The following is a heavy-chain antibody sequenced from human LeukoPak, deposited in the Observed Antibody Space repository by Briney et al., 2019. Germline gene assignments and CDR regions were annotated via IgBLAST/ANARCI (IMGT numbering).Heavy chain of an antibody. D-gene: IGHD2-2*01. Sequence: PSETLSLTCTVSGGSISRSSYYWGWIRQPPGKGLEWIGSIYYSGNTYYNPSLKSRVTISVDTSKSQFSLKLSSVTAADTAVYYCARHPGRFCSSTSCPNWFDPWGQGTLVTVSS. CDR2: IYYSGNT. V-gene: IGHV4-39*01. CDR1: GGSISRSSYY. CDR3: ARHPGRFCSSTSCPNWFDP. J-gene: IGHJ5*02.